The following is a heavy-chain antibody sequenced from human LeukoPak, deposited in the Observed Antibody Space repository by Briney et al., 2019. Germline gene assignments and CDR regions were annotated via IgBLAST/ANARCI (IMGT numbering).Heavy chain of an antibody. J-gene: IGHJ4*02. V-gene: IGHV4-34*01. CDR1: GGSFSGYY. CDR3: ARGICSSTSCPTPSLFDY. D-gene: IGHD2-2*01. Sequence: PSETLSLTCAVYGGSFSGYYWSWIRQPPGKGLEWIGEINHSGSTNYNPSLKSRVTISVDTSKNQFSLKLSSVTAADTAVYYCARGICSSTSCPTPSLFDYWGQGALVTVSS. CDR2: INHSGST.